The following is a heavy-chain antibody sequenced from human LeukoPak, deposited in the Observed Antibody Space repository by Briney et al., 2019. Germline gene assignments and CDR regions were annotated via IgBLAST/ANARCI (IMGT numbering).Heavy chain of an antibody. D-gene: IGHD3-22*01. J-gene: IGHJ4*02. V-gene: IGHV4-34*01. CDR2: INHSGST. CDR3: ARALDSSGYYYIDY. Sequence: PSETLSLTCAVYGGSFSGYYWSWIRQPPGKVLEWIGEINHSGSTNYNPSLKSRVTISVDTSKNQFSLKLSSVTAADTAVYYCARALDSSGYYYIDYWGQGTLVTVSS. CDR1: GGSFSGYY.